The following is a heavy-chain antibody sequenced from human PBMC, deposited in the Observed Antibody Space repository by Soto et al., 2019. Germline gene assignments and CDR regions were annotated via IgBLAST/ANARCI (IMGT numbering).Heavy chain of an antibody. V-gene: IGHV3-33*01. CDR3: AGEGGYCSSTSCYEDY. D-gene: IGHD2-2*01. J-gene: IGHJ4*02. CDR1: GFTFSSYG. Sequence: GGSLRLSCAASGFTFSSYGMHWVRQAPGKGLEWVAVIWYDGSNKYYADSVKGRFTISRDNSKNTLYLQMNSLRAEDTAVYYCAGEGGYCSSTSCYEDYWGQGTLVTVS. CDR2: IWYDGSNK.